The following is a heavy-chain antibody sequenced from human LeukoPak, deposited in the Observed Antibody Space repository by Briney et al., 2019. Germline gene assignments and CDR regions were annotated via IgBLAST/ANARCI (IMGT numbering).Heavy chain of an antibody. J-gene: IGHJ4*02. CDR1: GYTFTGYY. CDR2: INPNSGGT. V-gene: IGHV1-2*02. D-gene: IGHD5-24*01. CDR3: AREGRDGYKPLDY. Sequence: ASVKVSCKASGYTFTGYYMHWVRQAPGQGLEWMGWINPNSGGTNYAQKFQGRVTMTRDTSISTAYMELSRLRSDDTAVCYCAREGRDGYKPLDYWGQGTLVSVSS.